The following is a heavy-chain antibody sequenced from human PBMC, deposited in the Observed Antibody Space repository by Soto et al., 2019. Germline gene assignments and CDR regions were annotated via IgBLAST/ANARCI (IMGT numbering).Heavy chain of an antibody. V-gene: IGHV4-30-4*01. CDR1: GGSISSGGYY. CDR3: ASPGHCSGGSCFYFNY. Sequence: PSETLSLTCTVSGGSISSGGYYWSWIRQPPGKGLEWIGYIYYSGRTYYNPSLKRGATISVDTSKNQFSLKLSSVTAADTAVYYCASPGHCSGGSCFYFNYWGQGTLVTVSS. D-gene: IGHD2-15*01. J-gene: IGHJ4*02. CDR2: IYYSGRT.